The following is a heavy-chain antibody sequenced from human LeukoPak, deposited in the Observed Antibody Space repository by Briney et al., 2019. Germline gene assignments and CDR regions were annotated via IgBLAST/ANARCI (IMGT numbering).Heavy chain of an antibody. V-gene: IGHV3-48*01. CDR2: ISSSSSTI. J-gene: IGHJ6*02. D-gene: IGHD3-22*01. CDR3: ARESTYYYDSSGYYGVHYYYGMDV. Sequence: GGSLRLSCAASGFTFSSYSMNWVRQAPGKGLEWVSYISSSSSTIYYADSVKGRFTISRDNAKNSLYLQMNSLRAEDTAVYYCARESTYYYDSSGYYGVHYYYGMDVWGQGPRSPSP. CDR1: GFTFSSYS.